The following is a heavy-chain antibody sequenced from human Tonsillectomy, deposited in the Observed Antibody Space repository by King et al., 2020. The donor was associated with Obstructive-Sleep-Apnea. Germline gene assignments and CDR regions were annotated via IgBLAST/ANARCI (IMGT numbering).Heavy chain of an antibody. Sequence: VQLVESGGGLVRPGGSLRLSCAASGFTFSNYTMNWVRQAPGKGLEWISYISNSASHIYYADSVKGRFTISRDNAKNSLYLQMSSLRAEDTAMYYCARDGVSAAGTDLDYWGQGTLVTVSS. J-gene: IGHJ4*02. CDR2: ISNSASHI. V-gene: IGHV3-48*04. D-gene: IGHD6-13*01. CDR1: GFTFSNYT. CDR3: ARDGVSAAGTDLDY.